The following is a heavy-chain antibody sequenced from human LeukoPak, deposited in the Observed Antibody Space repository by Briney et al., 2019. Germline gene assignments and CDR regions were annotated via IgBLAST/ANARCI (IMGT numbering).Heavy chain of an antibody. CDR1: GFTFSNYG. D-gene: IGHD2-2*01. J-gene: IGHJ4*02. Sequence: GGSLRLSCAASGFTFSNYGMHWVRQAPGKGLEWVALISFDGSQKYYADSVKGRFTISRDNSKSTVYLQMNSLRAEDTAVYYCAKGHCSSTSCYGTGFDYWGRGTLVTVSS. CDR2: ISFDGSQK. CDR3: AKGHCSSTSCYGTGFDY. V-gene: IGHV3-30*02.